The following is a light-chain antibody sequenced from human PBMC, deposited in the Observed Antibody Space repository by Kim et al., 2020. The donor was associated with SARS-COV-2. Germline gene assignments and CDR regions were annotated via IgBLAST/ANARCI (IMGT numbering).Light chain of an antibody. CDR2: AAS. Sequence: ASVAVRVTIPCRASQGIRNYLAWYQQKPGKVPKLLIYAASTLQSGVPSRFSGSGSGTDFTLTISSLQPEDVATYYCQKYNSAPLTFGGGTKVDIK. V-gene: IGKV1-27*01. J-gene: IGKJ4*01. CDR3: QKYNSAPLT. CDR1: QGIRNY.